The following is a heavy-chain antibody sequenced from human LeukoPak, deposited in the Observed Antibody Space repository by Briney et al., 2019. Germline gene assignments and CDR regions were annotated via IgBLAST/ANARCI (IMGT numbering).Heavy chain of an antibody. V-gene: IGHV4-59*01. CDR1: GGSMSNYY. Sequence: KTSETLSLTCTVSGGSMSNYYWIWIRQPPGKGLEWIGYIFYSGSTNYNPSLKGRITISVDTSKNQFSLKLRSVTPADTAVYYCTRGTIEVAAPLQHWGQGTLVTVSS. CDR2: IFYSGST. J-gene: IGHJ1*01. D-gene: IGHD5-24*01. CDR3: TRGTIEVAAPLQH.